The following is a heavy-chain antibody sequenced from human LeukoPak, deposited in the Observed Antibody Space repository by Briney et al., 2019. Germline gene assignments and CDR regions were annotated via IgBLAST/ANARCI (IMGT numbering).Heavy chain of an antibody. D-gene: IGHD5-18*01. CDR3: ASLGYSYGYAFDY. CDR1: GFTFSSYS. Sequence: GGSLRLSCAASGFTFSSYSMNWVRQAPGKGLEWVSYISSSSSTIYYADSVKGRFTISRDNAKNSLYLQMNSLRAEDTAVYYCASLGYSYGYAFDYWGQGTLVTVSS. CDR2: ISSSSSTI. J-gene: IGHJ4*02. V-gene: IGHV3-48*01.